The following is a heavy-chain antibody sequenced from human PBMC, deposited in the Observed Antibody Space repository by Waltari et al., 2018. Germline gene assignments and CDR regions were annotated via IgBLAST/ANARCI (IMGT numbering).Heavy chain of an antibody. D-gene: IGHD6-13*01. CDR3: VLYSSIVLGDY. V-gene: IGHV3-74*01. CDR2: SNTAGSIT. Sequence: EVQLVESGGGLVQPGGSLRLSCAASGFIFSKYWMHWVRQAPGKGLVSVSQSNTAGSITSYADSVKGRFTISRDNAKNTLYLQMNSLRAEDTALYYCVLYSSIVLGDYWGQGNLVTVSS. CDR1: GFIFSKYW. J-gene: IGHJ4*02.